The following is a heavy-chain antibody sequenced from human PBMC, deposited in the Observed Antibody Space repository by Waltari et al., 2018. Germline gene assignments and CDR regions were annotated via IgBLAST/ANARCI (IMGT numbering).Heavy chain of an antibody. V-gene: IGHV3-23*01. CDR2: ISVSSSST. Sequence: EVQLLESGGGLVQPGGSLRLSCAASGFTFGNSALSWVRQAPGKRLDLILGISVSSSSTYYADSVKGRFTISRENSKNTLYLQMNSLRVEDTAVYFCAKVEGGIVTRYYALDIWGQGTMVTVSS. CDR3: AKVEGGIVTRYYALDI. CDR1: GFTFGNSA. D-gene: IGHD3-16*02. J-gene: IGHJ3*02.